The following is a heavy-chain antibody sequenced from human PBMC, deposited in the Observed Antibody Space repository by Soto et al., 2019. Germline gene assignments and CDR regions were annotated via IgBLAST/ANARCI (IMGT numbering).Heavy chain of an antibody. V-gene: IGHV3-21*01. CDR2: ISSTSTYT. Sequence: GGSLRLSCAASGFTFSTSTMNWVRQAPGQGLEWLSSISSTSTYTYYAASVRGRFTISRDNAKNSLYLQMNSLTAEDTAVYYCARVGSPGYCSGGFCPPPDYWGQGTLVTVSS. D-gene: IGHD2-15*01. J-gene: IGHJ4*02. CDR1: GFTFSTST. CDR3: ARVGSPGYCSGGFCPPPDY.